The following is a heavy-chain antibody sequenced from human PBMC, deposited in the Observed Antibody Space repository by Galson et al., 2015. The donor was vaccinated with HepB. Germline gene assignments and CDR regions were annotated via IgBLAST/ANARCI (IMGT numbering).Heavy chain of an antibody. Sequence: SLRLSCAASGFTFSSYGMHWVRQAPGKGLEWVAVISYDGSNKYYADSVKGRFTISRDNSKNTLYLQMNSLRAEDTAVYYCAGGFGELPDLDYWGQGTLVTVSS. V-gene: IGHV3-30*03. CDR1: GFTFSSYG. J-gene: IGHJ4*02. D-gene: IGHD3-10*01. CDR2: ISYDGSNK. CDR3: AGGFGELPDLDY.